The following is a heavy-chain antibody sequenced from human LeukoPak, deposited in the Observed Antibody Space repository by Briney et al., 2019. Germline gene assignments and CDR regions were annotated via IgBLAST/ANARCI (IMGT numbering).Heavy chain of an antibody. CDR2: ITYNSGTI. CDR3: AKISVTLTRDY. Sequence: GESLRLSCAASGFTFRSYAMQWVRQAPGKGLEWVSYITYNSGTIFYADSVKGRFTISRDNSKNTLFLQMNSLRADDTAVYYCAKISVTLTRDYWGQGTLVTVSS. CDR1: GFTFRSYA. D-gene: IGHD6-19*01. J-gene: IGHJ4*02. V-gene: IGHV3-23*01.